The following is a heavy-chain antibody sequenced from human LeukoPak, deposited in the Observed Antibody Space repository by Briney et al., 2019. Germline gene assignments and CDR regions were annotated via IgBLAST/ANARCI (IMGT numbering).Heavy chain of an antibody. J-gene: IGHJ4*02. CDR3: ARDLSHTFDY. V-gene: IGHV3-74*01. CDR2: INSDGTYT. Sequence: PGGSLRLSCAASGVALRSSWVLWGRGAQGKGLVWVSRINSDGTYTNYADSVKGRFTISRDNAKNTLYLQMNSLRAEDTAVYYCARDLSHTFDYWGQGTLVTVSS. CDR1: GVALRSSW.